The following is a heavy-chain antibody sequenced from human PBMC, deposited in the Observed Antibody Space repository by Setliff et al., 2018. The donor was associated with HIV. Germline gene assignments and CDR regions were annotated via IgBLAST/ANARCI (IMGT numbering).Heavy chain of an antibody. J-gene: IGHJ5*02. CDR2: ISPDGNRN. V-gene: IGHV3-7*03. CDR1: GFTFSNFW. CDR3: ARVLLRTNAVYGVVSNWFDP. Sequence: HPGGSLRLSCAASGFTFSNFWMHWVRQAPGKGLEWVASISPDGNRNHCVGSVKGRFTASRDNAKSSLYLQMNSLRAEDTAVYYCARVLLRTNAVYGVVSNWFDPWGQGTLVTVSS. D-gene: IGHD2-8*01.